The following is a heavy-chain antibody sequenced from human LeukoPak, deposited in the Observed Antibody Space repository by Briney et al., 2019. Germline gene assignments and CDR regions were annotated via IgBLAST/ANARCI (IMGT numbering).Heavy chain of an antibody. CDR1: GFTFSNYY. D-gene: IGHD6-13*01. Sequence: GGSLRLSCAASGFTFSNYYVHWVRQAPGKGLEWVAFIRYDGSNKYYADSVKGRFTISRDNSKNTLYLQMNSLRAEDTAVYYCAKYRYSAAAGRGYFDYWGQGTLVTVSS. V-gene: IGHV3-30*02. CDR3: AKYRYSAAAGRGYFDY. J-gene: IGHJ4*02. CDR2: IRYDGSNK.